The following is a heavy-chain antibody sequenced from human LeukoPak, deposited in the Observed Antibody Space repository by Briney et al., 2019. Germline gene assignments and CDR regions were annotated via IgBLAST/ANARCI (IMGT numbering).Heavy chain of an antibody. CDR3: ARARGKPEVSNFDY. CDR1: GGSISSSSYY. J-gene: IGHJ4*02. D-gene: IGHD2/OR15-2a*01. CDR2: IYYSGST. V-gene: IGHV4-39*07. Sequence: SETLSLTCTVSGGSISSSSYYWGWIRQPPGKGLEWIGSIYYSGSTYYNPSLKSRVTISVDTSKNQFSLKLSSVTAADTAVYYCARARGKPEVSNFDYWGQGTLVTVSS.